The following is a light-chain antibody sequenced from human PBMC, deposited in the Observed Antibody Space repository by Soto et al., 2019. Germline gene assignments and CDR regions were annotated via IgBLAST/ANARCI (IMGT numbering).Light chain of an antibody. Sequence: QSALTQPASVSGSPGQSVTISCTGTSSDIGTYNYVSWYQQRPGKAPKLILLEVSNRPSGVSNLFSGSKSGNTASLTISRLQPEDAADYYCSSDRSRFPYVFGAGTKLTVL. V-gene: IGLV2-14*01. CDR1: SSDIGTYNY. CDR3: SSDRSRFPYV. J-gene: IGLJ1*01. CDR2: EVS.